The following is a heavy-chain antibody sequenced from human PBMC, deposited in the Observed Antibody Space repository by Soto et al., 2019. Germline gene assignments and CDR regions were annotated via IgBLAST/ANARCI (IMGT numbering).Heavy chain of an antibody. CDR1: GFTFSSYG. CDR3: ARVVAVDYYYGMDV. CDR2: IWYDGSNK. D-gene: IGHD6-19*01. J-gene: IGHJ6*02. V-gene: IGHV3-33*01. Sequence: PGGSLRLSXAASGFTFSSYGMHWVRQAPGKGLEWVAVIWYDGSNKYYADSVKGRFTISRDNSKNTLYLQMNSLRAEDTAVYYCARVVAVDYYYGMDVWGQGTTVTVSS.